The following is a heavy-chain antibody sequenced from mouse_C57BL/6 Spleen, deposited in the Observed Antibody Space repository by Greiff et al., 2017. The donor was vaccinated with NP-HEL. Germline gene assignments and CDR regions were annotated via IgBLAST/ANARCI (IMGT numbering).Heavy chain of an antibody. D-gene: IGHD1-1*01. J-gene: IGHJ2*01. CDR1: GYTFTSYW. Sequence: QVQLKQSGAELAKPGASVKLSCKASGYTFTSYWMHWVKQRPGQGLEWIGYINPSSGYTKYNQKFKDKATLTADKSSSTAYMQLSSLTYEDSAVYYCASDYYGSSPEEWGQGTTLTVSS. CDR2: INPSSGYT. CDR3: ASDYYGSSPEE. V-gene: IGHV1-7*01.